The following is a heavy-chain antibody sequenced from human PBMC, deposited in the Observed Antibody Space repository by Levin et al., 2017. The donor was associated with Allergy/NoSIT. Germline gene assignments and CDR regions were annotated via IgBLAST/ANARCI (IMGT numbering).Heavy chain of an antibody. CDR1: GFTFSTYD. CDR3: AREGFGDFGVWDGMDV. CDR2: IGTAGDT. J-gene: IGHJ6*02. V-gene: IGHV3-13*01. D-gene: IGHD3-3*01. Sequence: PGGSLRLSCEASGFTFSTYDMHWVRQVRGKGLEWVSAIGTAGDTYYEDSVKGRFTTSRENAKNSLYLQMSSLGAGDTGGYYCAREGFGDFGVWDGMDVWGQGTTVIFSS.